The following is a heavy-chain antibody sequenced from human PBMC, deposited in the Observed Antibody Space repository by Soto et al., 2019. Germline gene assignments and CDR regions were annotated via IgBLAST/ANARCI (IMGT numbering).Heavy chain of an antibody. Sequence: SETLSLTCTVSGGSISSYYWSWIRQPPGKGLEWIGYIYYSGSTNYNPSLKSRVTISVDTSKNQFSLKLSSVTAADTAVYYCARVQWLTRSFDYWGQGTLVTVSS. D-gene: IGHD6-19*01. J-gene: IGHJ4*02. V-gene: IGHV4-59*12. CDR3: ARVQWLTRSFDY. CDR1: GGSISSYY. CDR2: IYYSGST.